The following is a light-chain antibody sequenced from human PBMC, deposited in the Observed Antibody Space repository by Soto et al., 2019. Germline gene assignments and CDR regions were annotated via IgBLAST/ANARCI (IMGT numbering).Light chain of an antibody. CDR2: DVS. V-gene: IGLV2-11*01. CDR1: SSDVGGYKY. Sequence: QSAPTQPRSVSGSPGQSVTISCTRSSSDVGGYKYVSWYQQHPGKAPKLMIYDVSKRPSGVPDRFSGSKSGNTASLTISGLQAEDEADYYCCSFADSFYVFGTGTKLTVL. J-gene: IGLJ1*01. CDR3: CSFADSFYV.